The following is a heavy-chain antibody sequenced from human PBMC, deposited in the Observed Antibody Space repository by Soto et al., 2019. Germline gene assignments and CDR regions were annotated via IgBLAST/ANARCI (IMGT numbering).Heavy chain of an antibody. CDR1: GGSVSTNSYS. CDR3: ARWVEVSLDYFDS. D-gene: IGHD2-15*01. CDR2: IYSSENT. V-gene: IGHV4-39*02. Sequence: SETLSLTCTVSGGSVSTNSYSWGWIRQSPGKGLEWIGTIYSSENTYYNPSLLRRVTISVDTSKNDFSLRLSSVTAADTAVYYCARWVEVSLDYFDSWGQGTPVTV. J-gene: IGHJ4*02.